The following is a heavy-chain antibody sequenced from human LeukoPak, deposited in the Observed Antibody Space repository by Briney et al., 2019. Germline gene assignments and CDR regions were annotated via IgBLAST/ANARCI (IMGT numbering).Heavy chain of an antibody. CDR1: GFTFSNAW. CDR3: STDTKRPRNIVSTIRDY. V-gene: IGHV3-15*01. Sequence: GGSLRLSCAAAGFTFSNAWMTWVRQAPGKGLEWVGRIKSKTDGGTTDYAAPVKGRFTISRDDSKNTLYLQMNSLKTEDTALYYCSTDTKRPRNIVSTIRDYWGQGTLVTVSS. CDR2: IKSKTDGGTT. J-gene: IGHJ4*02. D-gene: IGHD5/OR15-5a*01.